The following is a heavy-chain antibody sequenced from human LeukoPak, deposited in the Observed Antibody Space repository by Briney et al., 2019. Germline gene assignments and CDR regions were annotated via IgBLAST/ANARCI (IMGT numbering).Heavy chain of an antibody. D-gene: IGHD5-24*01. CDR1: GGSISSYY. V-gene: IGHV4-59*01. CDR3: ARGQRWLQSDFDY. Sequence: SETLSLTCTVSGGSISSYYWSWIRQPPGKGLEWIGYIYYSGSTNYNPSLKSRVTISVDTSKNQFSLKLSSVTAADTAVYYCARGQRWLQSDFDYWGQGTLVTVSS. J-gene: IGHJ4*02. CDR2: IYYSGST.